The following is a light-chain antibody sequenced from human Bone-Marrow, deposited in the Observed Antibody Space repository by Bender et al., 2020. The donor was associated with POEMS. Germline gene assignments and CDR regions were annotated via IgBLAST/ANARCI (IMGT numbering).Light chain of an antibody. CDR1: TSNIGGND. V-gene: IGLV1-47*01. CDR2: RDN. J-gene: IGLJ3*02. CDR3: QSYDNSLGGWV. Sequence: QSILTQPPSKSGTPGQTVTISCSGGTSNIGGNDVSWYQQFPGTAPKLLIHRDNERPSGIPDRFSGFKSGTSASLAITGLQAEDEGDYYCQSYDNSLGGWVFGGGTKLTVL.